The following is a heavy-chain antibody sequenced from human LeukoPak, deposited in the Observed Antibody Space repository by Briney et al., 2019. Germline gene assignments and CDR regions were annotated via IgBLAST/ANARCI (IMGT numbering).Heavy chain of an antibody. V-gene: IGHV5-51*01. D-gene: IGHD5-12*01. J-gene: IGHJ3*02. CDR2: IYPGDSDT. Sequence: GASLKISCKGSGCIFTSYWIGWVRQMPGKGLEWMGIIYPGDSDTRYSPSFQGQVTISADKSISTAYLQWSSLKASDTAMYYCARRVSIVATGLTMGDAFDIWGQGTMVTVSS. CDR3: ARRVSIVATGLTMGDAFDI. CDR1: GCIFTSYW.